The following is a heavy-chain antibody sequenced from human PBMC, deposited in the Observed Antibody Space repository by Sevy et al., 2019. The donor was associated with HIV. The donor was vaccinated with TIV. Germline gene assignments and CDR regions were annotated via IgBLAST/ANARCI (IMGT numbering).Heavy chain of an antibody. CDR2: FDPEDGET. CDR3: ATTKDYNDSSSSPFDY. Sequence: ASVKVSCKVSGYTLTQLSMHWVRQAPGKGLEWMGSFDPEDGETLYAEKFQGRVTMTEDTSTDTAYMELRSLRSEDTAVYYCATTKDYNDSSSSPFDYWGQGTLVTVSS. J-gene: IGHJ4*02. CDR1: GYTLTQLS. V-gene: IGHV1-24*01. D-gene: IGHD3-22*01.